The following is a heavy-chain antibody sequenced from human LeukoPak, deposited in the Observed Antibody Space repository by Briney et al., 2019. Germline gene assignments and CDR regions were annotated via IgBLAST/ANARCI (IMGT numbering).Heavy chain of an antibody. CDR1: GGSISSYY. V-gene: IGHV4-4*07. CDR3: ARNGRPPLYAAIDY. D-gene: IGHD3-16*01. J-gene: IGHJ4*02. Sequence: KASETLSLTCTVSGGSISSYYWSWIRQPAGKGLEWIGRIYTSGSTNYNPSLKSRVTMSVDTSKNQFSLKLSSVTAADTAVYYCARNGRPPLYAAIDYWGQGTLVTVSS. CDR2: IYTSGST.